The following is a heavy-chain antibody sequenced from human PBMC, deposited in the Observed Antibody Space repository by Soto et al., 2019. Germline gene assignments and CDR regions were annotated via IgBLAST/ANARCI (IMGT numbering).Heavy chain of an antibody. D-gene: IGHD6-13*01. CDR1: GFTFSSYG. CDR2: IWYDGSNK. J-gene: IGHJ5*02. CDR3: ARESSSSWGPNWFDP. V-gene: IGHV3-33*01. Sequence: GGSLRLSCAASGFTFSSYGMHWVRQAPGKGLEWVAVIWYDGSNKYYADSVKGRFTISRDNSKNTLYLQMNSLRAEDTAVYYCARESSSSWGPNWFDPWGQGTLVTVSS.